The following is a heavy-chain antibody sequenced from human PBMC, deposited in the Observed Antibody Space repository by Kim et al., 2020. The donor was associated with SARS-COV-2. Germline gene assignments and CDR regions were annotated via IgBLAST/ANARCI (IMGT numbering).Heavy chain of an antibody. Sequence: SETLSLTCTVSGGSISSYYWSWIRQPPGKGLEWIGYIYYSGSTNYNPSLKNRVTISVGTSKNQSSLKLSSVTAADAAVYYCASDTGSGSYYNPDTAYGMDVWGQGTTVTVSS. CDR1: GGSISSYY. CDR2: IYYSGST. CDR3: ASDTGSGSYYNPDTAYGMDV. J-gene: IGHJ6*02. D-gene: IGHD3-10*01. V-gene: IGHV4-59*01.